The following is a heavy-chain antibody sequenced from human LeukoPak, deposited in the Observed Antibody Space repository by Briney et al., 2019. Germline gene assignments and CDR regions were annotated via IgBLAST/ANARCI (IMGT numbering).Heavy chain of an antibody. Sequence: SETLSLTCTVSGGPISTYYRSWIRQPAGKGLEWIGRIYSSGDTNYNPSLKSRVTMSIDTSKKQFSLNLSSVTAADTAVYYCAAYQQQLAFDYWGQGTLVTVSS. J-gene: IGHJ4*02. V-gene: IGHV4-4*07. CDR3: AAYQQQLAFDY. CDR2: IYSSGDT. CDR1: GGPISTYY. D-gene: IGHD6-13*01.